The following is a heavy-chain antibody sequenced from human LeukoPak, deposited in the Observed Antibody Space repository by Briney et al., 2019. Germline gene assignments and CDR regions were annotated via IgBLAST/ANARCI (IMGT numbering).Heavy chain of an antibody. Sequence: PGGSLRLSCVTSGFMLSTYWMRWVRQAGGKGLEWVANINQDGDEKYHVDSVEGRFTISRDNAKNSLYLQMHSLRAEDTAVYYCARNYYYDSNGYFHYWGQGTLVTVSS. CDR2: INQDGDEK. CDR1: GFMLSTYW. J-gene: IGHJ4*02. V-gene: IGHV3-7*01. CDR3: ARNYYYDSNGYFHY. D-gene: IGHD3-22*01.